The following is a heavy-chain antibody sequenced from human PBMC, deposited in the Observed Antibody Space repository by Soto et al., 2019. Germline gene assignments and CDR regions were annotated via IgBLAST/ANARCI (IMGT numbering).Heavy chain of an antibody. D-gene: IGHD6-19*01. V-gene: IGHV3-23*01. CDR3: AKIKGHTGGWSHFDF. J-gene: IGHJ4*02. CDR2: SSGISGNT. Sequence: PGGSLRLSCAASGVTFSSSGMSWVRQAPGKGLEWVSASSGISGNTYYADSVKGRFTISRDNSKNTLYLQINSLRAEDTAVYYRAKIKGHTGGWSHFDFWGQETQVTVSS. CDR1: GVTFSSSG.